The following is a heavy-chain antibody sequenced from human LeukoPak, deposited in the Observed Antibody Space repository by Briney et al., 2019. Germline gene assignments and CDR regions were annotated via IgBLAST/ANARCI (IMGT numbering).Heavy chain of an antibody. CDR2: INGDGSNV. D-gene: IGHD3-10*02. Sequence: GGSLRLSCAASGFIFSNYYMHWVRQAPGKGLVWVSHINGDGSNVNYADSVKGRFTISRDNAKNSLYLQMNSLRAEDTAVYYCAELGITMIGGVWGKGTTVTISS. CDR3: AELGITMIGGV. CDR1: GFIFSNYY. J-gene: IGHJ6*04. V-gene: IGHV3-74*01.